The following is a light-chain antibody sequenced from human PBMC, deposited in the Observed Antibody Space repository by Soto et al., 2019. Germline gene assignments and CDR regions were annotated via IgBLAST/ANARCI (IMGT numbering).Light chain of an antibody. V-gene: IGLV1-40*01. J-gene: IGLJ1*01. CDR2: GNS. CDR1: SSNIGADYD. Sequence: QSVLTQPPSVSWAPGQRVTISCTGSSSNIGADYDVHWYQQLPGTAPRLLIYGNSNRPSGVPDRFSGSKSGTSASLAITGLQAEDEADYYCQSYDSSLSGTLFGTGTKLTVL. CDR3: QSYDSSLSGTL.